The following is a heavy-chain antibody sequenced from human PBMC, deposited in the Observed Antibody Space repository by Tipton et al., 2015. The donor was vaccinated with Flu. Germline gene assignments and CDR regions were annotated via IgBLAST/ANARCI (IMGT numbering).Heavy chain of an antibody. CDR2: IYHTGST. Sequence: TLSLTCTVSGYSITSGYFWGWIRQPPGKGLEWIGSIYHTGSTFYNPSLRSLVSVSVDTSKNQFSLYLSSVTAADTAVYYCAIRTYDSAGSGYSWGQGTTVTVSS. D-gene: IGHD3-22*01. J-gene: IGHJ6*02. V-gene: IGHV4-38-2*02. CDR1: GYSITSGYF. CDR3: AIRTYDSAGSGYS.